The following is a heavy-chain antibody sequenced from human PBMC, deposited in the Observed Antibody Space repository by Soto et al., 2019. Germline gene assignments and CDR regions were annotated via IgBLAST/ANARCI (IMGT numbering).Heavy chain of an antibody. D-gene: IGHD3-22*01. V-gene: IGHV3-30-3*01. CDR3: ARGPDYDTSGYYFDY. CDR2: ISYDGTYK. J-gene: IGHJ4*02. CDR1: GFTFTTYT. Sequence: QVQLVESGGGVVQPGRSLRLSCAASGFTFTTYTMHWVRQAPGKGLEWVAAISYDGTYKYYADSVKGRFTISRDTSKNTLYMQMNSQRPEDTAVYYCARGPDYDTSGYYFDYWGQGTLVTVSS.